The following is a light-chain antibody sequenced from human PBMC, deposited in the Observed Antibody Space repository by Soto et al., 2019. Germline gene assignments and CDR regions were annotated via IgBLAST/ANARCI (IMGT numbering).Light chain of an antibody. CDR3: AAWDDSLNGYV. CDR2: SNN. Sequence: QSALTQPTSASGTPGQRVTISCSGSSSNIGSNTVNCYQQLPGTAPKLLIYSNNQRPSGVPDRFSGSKSGTSASLAISGLQSEDEADYYCAAWDDSLNGYVFGTGTKVTVL. V-gene: IGLV1-44*01. CDR1: SSNIGSNT. J-gene: IGLJ1*01.